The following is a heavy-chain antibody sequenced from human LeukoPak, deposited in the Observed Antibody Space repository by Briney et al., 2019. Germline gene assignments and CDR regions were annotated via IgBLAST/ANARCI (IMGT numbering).Heavy chain of an antibody. CDR1: GGSISSYY. CDR3: AGGGGYYSDSSGGEFDY. V-gene: IGHV4-59*01. J-gene: IGHJ4*02. CDR2: IYYSRST. Sequence: SETLSLTCTVSGGSISSYYWSWIRQPPGKALEWIGYIYYSRSTNYNPSLESRVIISIDTSKNQFSLKLSSVTAADTAVYYCAGGGGYYSDSSGGEFDYWGQGTLVTVSS. D-gene: IGHD3-22*01.